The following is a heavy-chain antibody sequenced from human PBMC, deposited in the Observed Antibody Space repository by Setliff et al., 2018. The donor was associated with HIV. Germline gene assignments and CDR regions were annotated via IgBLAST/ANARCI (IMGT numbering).Heavy chain of an antibody. CDR1: GGSISSYY. J-gene: IGHJ6*02. CDR3: ARGPAYYDYVWGSYRQRRDYGMDV. CDR2: IYYGVST. V-gene: IGHV4-59*13. D-gene: IGHD3-16*02. Sequence: SETLSLTCTVSGGSISSYYWSWIRQPPGKGLEWIAYIYYGVSTNYNPSLKSRVTISVDTSKNQFSLKLSSVTAADTAVYYCARGPAYYDYVWGSYRQRRDYGMDVWGQGTTVTVS.